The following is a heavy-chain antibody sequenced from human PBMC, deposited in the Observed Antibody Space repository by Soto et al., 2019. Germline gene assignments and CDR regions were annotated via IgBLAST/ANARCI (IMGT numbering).Heavy chain of an antibody. CDR3: AREDKLPGYGMDV. J-gene: IGHJ6*02. Sequence: SETLSLTCNVSGGSIYTYYWSWLRQSPGKGLEWIGYISDGGSTNYNPSLESRVTISVDTSKKQVSLKLSSVSAADTAVYYCAREDKLPGYGMDVWGQGTTVTAP. V-gene: IGHV4-59*01. CDR2: ISDGGST. D-gene: IGHD3-10*01. CDR1: GGSIYTYY.